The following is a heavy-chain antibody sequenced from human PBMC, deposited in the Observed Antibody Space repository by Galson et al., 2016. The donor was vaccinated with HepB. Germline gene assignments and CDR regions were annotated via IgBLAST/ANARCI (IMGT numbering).Heavy chain of an antibody. J-gene: IGHJ4*02. V-gene: IGHV3-74*01. CDR3: ARDLWRGGRIDY. CDR2: ITIDGGTT. D-gene: IGHD4-23*01. Sequence: SLRLSCAASGFTFSNYWMHWVRQAPGKGLVWVSHITIDGGTTTYAESVTGRFTISRDNAKNTLYLQMNSLRAEDTAVYYCARDLWRGGRIDYWGQGTLVTVSS. CDR1: GFTFSNYW.